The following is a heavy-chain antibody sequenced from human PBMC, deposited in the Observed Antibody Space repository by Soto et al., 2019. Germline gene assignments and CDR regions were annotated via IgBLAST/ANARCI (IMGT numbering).Heavy chain of an antibody. V-gene: IGHV3-23*01. CDR3: ARAAAGRYYYYMDV. Sequence: PVGSLRLSCAASGFTFSSYAMSWVRQAPGKGLEWVSAISGSGGSTYYADSVKGRFTISRDNSKNTLYLQMNSLRAEDTAVYYCARAAAGRYYYYMDVWRKGTTVTVSS. CDR1: GFTFSSYA. D-gene: IGHD6-13*01. CDR2: ISGSGGST. J-gene: IGHJ6*03.